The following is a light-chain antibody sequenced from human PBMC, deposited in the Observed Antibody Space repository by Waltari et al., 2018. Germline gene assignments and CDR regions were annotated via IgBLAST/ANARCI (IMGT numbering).Light chain of an antibody. Sequence: DIVMTQSPLSLSVTPGEPASISCSFSQSLLRSTGYNFLDWYLQKPGQPPQLLIPLGSDRASGVPDRFSGSGTGTDFTLKISRVEAEDVGIYYCMQALHTPTTFGPGTKVDIK. J-gene: IGKJ3*01. CDR3: MQALHTPTT. CDR1: QSLLRSTGYNF. CDR2: LGS. V-gene: IGKV2-28*01.